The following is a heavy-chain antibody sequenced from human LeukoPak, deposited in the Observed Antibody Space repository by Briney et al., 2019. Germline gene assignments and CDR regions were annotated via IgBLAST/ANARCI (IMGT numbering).Heavy chain of an antibody. D-gene: IGHD4-17*01. CDR1: GFIFSNYD. Sequence: GGSLRLSCAASGFIFSNYDMHWVRQAAGKGLEWVSVLAATGDTIYLRSVNGRFTISRDHDKNSLFLQMNSLRAEATAVYYCARELDGELDSWGQGTVVTVSS. V-gene: IGHV3-13*01. CDR2: LAATGDT. CDR3: ARELDGELDS. J-gene: IGHJ4*02.